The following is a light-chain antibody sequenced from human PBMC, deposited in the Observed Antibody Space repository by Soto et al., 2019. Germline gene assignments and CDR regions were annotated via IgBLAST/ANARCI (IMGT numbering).Light chain of an antibody. CDR1: SSNIGSDY. Sequence: QSALTQPPSASGTPGQSVTISCSGSSSNIGSDYVYWFQLLPGTAPKLLIYRDNQRPSGVSDRFSGSKSGTSGSLAISGLRTEDEADYYCAAWDDSLSGWEFGGGTKVTVL. CDR3: AAWDDSLSGWE. J-gene: IGLJ2*01. V-gene: IGLV1-47*01. CDR2: RDN.